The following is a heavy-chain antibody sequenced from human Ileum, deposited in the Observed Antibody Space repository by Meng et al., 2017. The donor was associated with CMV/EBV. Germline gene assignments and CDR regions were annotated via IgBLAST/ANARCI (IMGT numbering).Heavy chain of an antibody. CDR2: IYSDDSA. V-gene: IGHV3-66*01. CDR1: GFTVSSKY. J-gene: IGHJ5*02. CDR3: ATVEVYSSGWTPYRS. Sequence: DVQLVESGGGLVQPGGALRLSCLVSGFTVSSKYMTWVRQSPEKGLEWLSVIYSDDSAFYGDSVRDRFIISRDNSKNTVYLQMNNLRVEDTAIYYCATVEVYSSGWTPYRSWGQGTLVTVSS. D-gene: IGHD6-19*01.